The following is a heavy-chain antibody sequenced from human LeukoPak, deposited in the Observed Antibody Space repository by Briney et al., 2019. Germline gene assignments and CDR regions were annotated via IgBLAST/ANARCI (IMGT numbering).Heavy chain of an antibody. Sequence: VGSLRLSCAASGLTFSSYSMNWVRQAPGKGLEWVSSISSSSSYIYYADSVKGRFTISRDNAKNSLYLQMNSLRAEDTAVYYCAREWLYYYDSSGYYYGSEYFQHWGQGTLVTVSS. D-gene: IGHD3-22*01. V-gene: IGHV3-21*01. CDR2: ISSSSSYI. CDR1: GLTFSSYS. J-gene: IGHJ1*01. CDR3: AREWLYYYDSSGYYYGSEYFQH.